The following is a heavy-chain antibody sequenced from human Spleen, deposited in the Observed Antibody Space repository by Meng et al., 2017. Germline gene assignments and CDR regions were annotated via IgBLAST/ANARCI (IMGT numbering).Heavy chain of an antibody. Sequence: GGSLRLSCATSGFSFGDYALNWVRQAPGKGLEWVGLIRSEVYGGTPEYAASVQGRFIISRDDSKSIAYLQMSSLKTEDTAAYYCTGAHYYYDSSGYYRLNDAFDIWGQGTVVTVSS. CDR3: TGAHYYYDSSGYYRLNDAFDI. J-gene: IGHJ3*02. CDR2: IRSEVYGGTP. D-gene: IGHD3-22*01. CDR1: GFSFGDYA. V-gene: IGHV3-49*04.